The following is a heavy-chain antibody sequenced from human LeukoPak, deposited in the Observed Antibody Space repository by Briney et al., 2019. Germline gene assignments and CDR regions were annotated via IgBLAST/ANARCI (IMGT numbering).Heavy chain of an antibody. J-gene: IGHJ4*02. V-gene: IGHV4-38-2*02. Sequence: SETLSLTCTVSGYSPCNGSYSCWFRQTPGKGLEWIGRIYGTRSTSYNPSLMNRVTMSVDTSKNHFSLQLTSVTAADAAVYFCAKYDSRGSASTRFDYWGQGILVTISS. D-gene: IGHD3-16*01. CDR2: IYGTRST. CDR3: AKYDSRGSASTRFDY. CDR1: GYSPCNGSY.